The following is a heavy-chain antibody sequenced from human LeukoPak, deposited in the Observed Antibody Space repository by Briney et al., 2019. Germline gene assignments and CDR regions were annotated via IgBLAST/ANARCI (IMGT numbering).Heavy chain of an antibody. J-gene: IGHJ6*03. Sequence: SEPLTLPCTVSGGSISSYYWSWIRQPPGKGLEWIGYIYYSGSTKYNPSLKSRVTISVDTSKNQFSLKLSSVTAADTAVYYCARVTYYDFWSRYYTGIWGHMDVWGKGTTVTVSS. D-gene: IGHD3-3*01. CDR3: ARVTYYDFWSRYYTGIWGHMDV. V-gene: IGHV4-59*01. CDR1: GGSISSYY. CDR2: IYYSGST.